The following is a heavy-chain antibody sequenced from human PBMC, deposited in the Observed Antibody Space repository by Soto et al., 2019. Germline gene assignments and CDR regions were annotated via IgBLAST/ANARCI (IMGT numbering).Heavy chain of an antibody. CDR1: GYXFISYW. CDR3: ARRGRLHYYGSGSYYNANYYYHGMDV. CDR2: IYPGDSDT. Sequence: GESLKXSCKGSGYXFISYWIGWVRQMPGKGLEWMGIIYPGDSDTRYSPSFQGQVTISADKSISTAYLQWSSLKASDTAMYYCARRGRLHYYGSGSYYNANYYYHGMDVWGQGTTVTVSS. D-gene: IGHD3-10*01. V-gene: IGHV5-51*01. J-gene: IGHJ6*02.